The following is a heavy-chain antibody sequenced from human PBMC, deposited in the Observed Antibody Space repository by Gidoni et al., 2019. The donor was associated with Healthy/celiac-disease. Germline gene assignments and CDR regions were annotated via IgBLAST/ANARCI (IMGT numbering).Heavy chain of an antibody. D-gene: IGHD6-19*01. J-gene: IGHJ6*02. V-gene: IGHV3-53*02. Sequence: EVQLVETGGGLIQPGGSLRLSCAASGFTVSSNYMSWVRQAPGKGLEWVSVIYSGGSTYYADSVKGRFTISRDNSKNTLYLQMNSLRAEDTAVYYCARDARLVAGHYYYYGMDVWGQGTTVTVSS. CDR3: ARDARLVAGHYYYYGMDV. CDR1: GFTVSSNY. CDR2: IYSGGST.